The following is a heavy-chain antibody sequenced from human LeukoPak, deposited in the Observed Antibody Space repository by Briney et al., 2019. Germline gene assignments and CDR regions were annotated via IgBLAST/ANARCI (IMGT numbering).Heavy chain of an antibody. D-gene: IGHD5-24*01. CDR1: GGTFSSYA. CDR3: ASEGGDGYSNHLFDY. J-gene: IGHJ4*02. V-gene: IGHV1-69*05. Sequence: ASVKVSCKASGGTFSSYAISWVRQAPGQGLEWMGGIIPIFGTANYAQKFQGRVTITTDESTSTAYMELSSLRSEDTAVYYCASEGGDGYSNHLFDYWGQGTLVTVSS. CDR2: IIPIFGTA.